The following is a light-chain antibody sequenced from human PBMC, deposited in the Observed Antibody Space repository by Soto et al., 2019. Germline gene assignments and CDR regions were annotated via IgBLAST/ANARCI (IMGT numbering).Light chain of an antibody. CDR1: KLGDKY. Sequence: SYELTRPPSVSVSPGQTASITCSGDKLGDKYACWYQQKPGQSPVLVIYQDSKRPSGIPERFSGSNSGNTATLTISGTQAMDEADYYCQAWDSSTLGVFGTGTKLTVL. V-gene: IGLV3-1*01. CDR3: QAWDSSTLGV. J-gene: IGLJ1*01. CDR2: QDS.